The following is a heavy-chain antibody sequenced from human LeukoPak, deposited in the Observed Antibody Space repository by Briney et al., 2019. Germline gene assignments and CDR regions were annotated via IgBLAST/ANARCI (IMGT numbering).Heavy chain of an antibody. V-gene: IGHV3-21*01. CDR2: ISSSSSYI. D-gene: IGHD4-23*01. CDR1: GFTFSSYS. Sequence: NLGGSLRLSCAASGFTFSSYSMHWVRQAPGKGLEWVSSISSSSSYIYYADSVKGRFTISRDNAKNSLYLQMNSLRAEDTAVYYCARDQDGGNSPAEYFQHWGQGTLVTVSS. J-gene: IGHJ1*01. CDR3: ARDQDGGNSPAEYFQH.